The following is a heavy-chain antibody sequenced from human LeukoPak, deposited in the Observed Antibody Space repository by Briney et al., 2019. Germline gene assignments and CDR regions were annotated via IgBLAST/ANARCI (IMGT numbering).Heavy chain of an antibody. CDR2: IYYSGST. J-gene: IGHJ4*02. CDR1: GGSISSSSYY. CDR3: ARQRVVVVAATSAFDY. Sequence: SETLSLTCTVSGGSISSSSYYWGWIRQPPGKGLEWIGSIYYSGSTYYNPSLKSRVTISVDTSKNQFSLKLSSVTAADTAVYYCARQRVVVVAATSAFDYWGQGTLVTVSS. D-gene: IGHD2-15*01. V-gene: IGHV4-39*01.